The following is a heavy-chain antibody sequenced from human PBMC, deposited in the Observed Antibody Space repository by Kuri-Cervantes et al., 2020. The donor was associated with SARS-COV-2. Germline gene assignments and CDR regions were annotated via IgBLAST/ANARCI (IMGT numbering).Heavy chain of an antibody. CDR2: ISAYNGNT. J-gene: IGHJ4*02. D-gene: IGHD3-3*01. CDR1: GYTFTSYG. CDR3: ARDQGHYDFWSGYYPSSY. V-gene: IGHV1-18*01. Sequence: ASVKVSCKASGYTFTSYGISWVRQAPGQGLEWMGWISAYNGNTNYAQKFQGRVAMTRDTSTSTAYMELSRLRSDDTAVYYCARDQGHYDFWSGYYPSSYWGQGTLVTVSS.